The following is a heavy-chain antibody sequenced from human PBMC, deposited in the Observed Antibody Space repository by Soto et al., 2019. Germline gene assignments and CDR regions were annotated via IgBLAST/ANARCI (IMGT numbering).Heavy chain of an antibody. D-gene: IGHD2-15*01. CDR3: AKDGSGHPYYSDN. CDR1: GASISSNNW. J-gene: IGHJ4*02. Sequence: QVQLQESGPGLVKPSGTLSLTCVVSGASISSNNWWSCVRQPPGKGLEWIGEIYHSGTTSYNPSLNSRVTMSVDKSKNQFSLKVTSVTAADTAVYFCAKDGSGHPYYSDNWGQGTLVTVSS. CDR2: IYHSGTT. V-gene: IGHV4-4*02.